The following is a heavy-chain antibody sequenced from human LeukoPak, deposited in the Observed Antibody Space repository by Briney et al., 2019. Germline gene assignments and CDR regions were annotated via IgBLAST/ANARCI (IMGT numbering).Heavy chain of an antibody. CDR2: IFYTGSY. V-gene: IGHV4-59*11. Sequence: TETLSLTCTVAAGSISNHYWSWMRQSPGKGLEWIAYIFYTGSYNYNPSLKSRVYISVDTSKNQFSLNLTSVTAADTAVYYCARGRSSLDLWGQGTLVTVSS. J-gene: IGHJ5*02. D-gene: IGHD6-19*01. CDR1: AGSISNHY. CDR3: ARGRSSLDL.